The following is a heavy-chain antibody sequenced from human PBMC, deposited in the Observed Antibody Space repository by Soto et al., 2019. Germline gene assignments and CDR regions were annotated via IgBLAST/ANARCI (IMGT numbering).Heavy chain of an antibody. Sequence: SVKFSCKASGYSFSSHAITWVRQAPGQGLEWMGGIIPVFGTPTYAQKFQGRLTISADKSTNTSSLELRSLRSEDTAVYYCARGGALSTSWYWGDGLDSWGQGTQVTVSS. CDR3: ARGGALSTSWYWGDGLDS. CDR2: IIPVFGTP. J-gene: IGHJ4*02. D-gene: IGHD6-13*01. V-gene: IGHV1-69*06. CDR1: GYSFSSHA.